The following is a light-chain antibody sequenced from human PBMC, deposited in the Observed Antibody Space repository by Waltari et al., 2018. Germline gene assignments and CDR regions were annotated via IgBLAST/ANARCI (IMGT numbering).Light chain of an antibody. J-gene: IGKJ1*01. CDR1: QTIGRS. Sequence: ETVVTQSPATLSVSPGERVTLSCRTSQTIGRSLAWYQQKPGQAPRLVIYGASIMATGIPARFSGSGSETEFALTISGLQSEDFAVYYCQQYNNWPPGTFGQGTKVEI. CDR3: QQYNNWPPGT. CDR2: GAS. V-gene: IGKV3-15*01.